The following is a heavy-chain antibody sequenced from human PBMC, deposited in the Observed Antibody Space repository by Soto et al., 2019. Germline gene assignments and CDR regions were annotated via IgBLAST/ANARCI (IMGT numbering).Heavy chain of an antibody. D-gene: IGHD3-10*01. CDR1: GFTVSNNY. CDR3: ARGVGSYPFDS. V-gene: IGHV3-53*01. Sequence: EVQLVDSGGGLVQPGGSLRLSCAASGFTVSNNYMSWVRQAPGKGLEWVSIVDLDDTTYYADSVKGRFTISRDNSKNTLSLQMSSLRAEDTAVYYCARGVGSYPFDSWGQGTLVTVSS. J-gene: IGHJ4*02. CDR2: VDLDDTT.